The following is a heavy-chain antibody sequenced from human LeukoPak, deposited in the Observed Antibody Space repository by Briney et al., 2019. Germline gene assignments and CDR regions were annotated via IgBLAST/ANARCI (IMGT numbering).Heavy chain of an antibody. CDR1: GGSVTSGGYY. D-gene: IGHD6-6*01. CDR3: ARGSSSSGPLDY. V-gene: IGHV4-30-2*01. Sequence: SETLSLTCTVSGGSVTSGGYYWGWVRQPPGKGLEWLGYTYHSGSPYYNPSLKSRVTISVDRSKSLFSLRLHSVTAADTAVYYCARGSSSSGPLDYWGQGTLVTVSS. CDR2: TYHSGSP. J-gene: IGHJ4*02.